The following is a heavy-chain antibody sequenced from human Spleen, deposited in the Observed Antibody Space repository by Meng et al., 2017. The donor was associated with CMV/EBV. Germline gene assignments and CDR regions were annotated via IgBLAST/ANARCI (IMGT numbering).Heavy chain of an antibody. D-gene: IGHD2-2*01. V-gene: IGHV3-21*06. Sequence: GGSLRLSCAASGFTFSSYSMNWVRQAPGKGLEWVSSISSSSSYIYYADSVKGRFTISRDNARNLVSLQMSSLRVDDTAVYYCARYCSSTSCYNFDYWGQGTLVTVSS. J-gene: IGHJ4*02. CDR2: ISSSSSYI. CDR1: GFTFSSYS. CDR3: ARYCSSTSCYNFDY.